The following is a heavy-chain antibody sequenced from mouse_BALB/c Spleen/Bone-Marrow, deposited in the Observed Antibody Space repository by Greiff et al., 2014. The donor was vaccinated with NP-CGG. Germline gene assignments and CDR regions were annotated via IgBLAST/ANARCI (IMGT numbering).Heavy chain of an antibody. CDR1: GFTFSSYG. D-gene: IGHD2-1*01. CDR2: ISGGGSYT. Sequence: EVMLVESGGGLVKPGGSLKLSCAASGFTFSSYGMSWVRQTPEKRLEWVATISGGGSYTYYPDSVKGRFTISRDNAKNNLYLQMSSLRSEDTALYYCARQNDNYGYYYAMDYWGQGTSVTVSS. V-gene: IGHV5-9-2*01. J-gene: IGHJ4*01. CDR3: ARQNDNYGYYYAMDY.